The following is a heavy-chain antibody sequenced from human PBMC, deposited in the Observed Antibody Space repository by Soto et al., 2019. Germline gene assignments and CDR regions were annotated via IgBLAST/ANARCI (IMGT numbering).Heavy chain of an antibody. J-gene: IGHJ4*02. CDR2: ISGSGGST. CDR1: GFTFSSYA. V-gene: IGHV3-23*01. CDR3: AKRDAGLVIHRYYFDS. D-gene: IGHD3-9*01. Sequence: GVSLRLSCAASGFTFSSYAMGWVRQAPGKGLEWVSAISGSGGSTYYADSVKGRFTISRDNSKNTLYLQMNSLRAEDTAVYYCAKRDAGLVIHRYYFDSCGQGTLLTVSA.